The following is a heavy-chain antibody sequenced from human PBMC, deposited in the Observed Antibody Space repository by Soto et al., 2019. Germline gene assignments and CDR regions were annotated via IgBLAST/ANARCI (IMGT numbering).Heavy chain of an antibody. CDR2: FVPLFGTT. Sequence: VQLVQSGSEVKKPGSSVKVSCQASGGTFSGYVVTWVRQAPGQGLEWMGEFVPLFGTTNYAQRFSGRITITAEESTSTAYMELRTLRSDDTAVYYCATHGLGVSSPPYFDIWGQGTLVTVSS. V-gene: IGHV1-69*01. CDR3: ATHGLGVSSPPYFDI. J-gene: IGHJ4*02. D-gene: IGHD3-16*01. CDR1: GGTFSGYV.